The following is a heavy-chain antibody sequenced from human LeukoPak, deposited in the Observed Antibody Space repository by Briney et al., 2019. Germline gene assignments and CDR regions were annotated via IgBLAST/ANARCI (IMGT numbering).Heavy chain of an antibody. CDR1: GYTFTGYY. CDR2: INPNSGGT. J-gene: IGHJ4*02. CDR3: ARETGRGYGPGSYYDH. D-gene: IGHD3-10*01. V-gene: IGHV1-2*04. Sequence: ASVTVSCTASGYTFTGYYMHWVRQAPGQGLEWMGWINPNSGGTNYAQKFQGWVTMTRDTSISTAYMGLSRLRSDDTAVYYCARETGRGYGPGSYYDHWGQGTLVTVSS.